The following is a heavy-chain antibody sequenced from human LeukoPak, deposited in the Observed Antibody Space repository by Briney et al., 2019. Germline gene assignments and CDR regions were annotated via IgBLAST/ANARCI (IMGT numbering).Heavy chain of an antibody. D-gene: IGHD3-9*01. CDR3: AKDGNILTELYYFDY. CDR2: ISYDGSNK. V-gene: IGHV3-30*18. J-gene: IGHJ4*02. CDR1: GFTFSSYG. Sequence: GRSLRLSCAASGFTFSSYGMHWVRQAPGKGLEWVAVISYDGSNKYYADSVKGRFTISRDNSKNTLYLQMNSLRAEDTAVYYCAKDGNILTELYYFDYWGQGTLVTVSS.